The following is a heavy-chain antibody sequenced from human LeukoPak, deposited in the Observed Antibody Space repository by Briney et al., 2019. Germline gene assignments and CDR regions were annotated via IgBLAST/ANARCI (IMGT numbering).Heavy chain of an antibody. J-gene: IGHJ6*03. CDR2: IRYDGSNK. CDR1: GFTFSSYG. V-gene: IGHV3-30*02. CDR3: AKGVTMVGYYYYYMDV. D-gene: IGHD3-10*01. Sequence: GGSLRLSCAASGFTFSSYGMHWVRQAPGKGLEWVAFIRYDGSNKYYADSVKGRFTISRDNSKNTLYLQMNSLRAEDTAVYYCAKGVTMVGYYYYYMDVWGKGTTVTVSS.